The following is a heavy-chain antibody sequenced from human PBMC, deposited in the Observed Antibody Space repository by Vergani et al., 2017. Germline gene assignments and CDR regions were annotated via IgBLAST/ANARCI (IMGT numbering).Heavy chain of an antibody. D-gene: IGHD1-26*01. CDR2: ISYDGSNK. CDR3: AKDRRSGSYLYYFDY. Sequence: VQLVESGGGLVKPGGSLRLSCAASGFTFSSYGMHWVRQAPGKGLEWVAVISYDGSNKYYADSVKGRFTISRDNSKNTLYLQMNSLRAEDTAVYYCAKDRRSGSYLYYFDYWGQGTLVTVSS. V-gene: IGHV3-30*18. CDR1: GFTFSSYG. J-gene: IGHJ4*02.